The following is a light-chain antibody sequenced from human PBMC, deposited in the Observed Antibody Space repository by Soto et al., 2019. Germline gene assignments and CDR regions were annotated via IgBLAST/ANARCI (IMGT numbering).Light chain of an antibody. Sequence: EIVLTQSPGTLSLSPGERATLSSRASQSVSSSYLAWYQQKPGQAPRLLIYRASSRATGIPDRFSGSGSGTDFTLIISRLEAEDFAVYYCQQYGSSRTFGQGTKVEIK. CDR2: RAS. CDR3: QQYGSSRT. V-gene: IGKV3-20*01. CDR1: QSVSSSY. J-gene: IGKJ1*01.